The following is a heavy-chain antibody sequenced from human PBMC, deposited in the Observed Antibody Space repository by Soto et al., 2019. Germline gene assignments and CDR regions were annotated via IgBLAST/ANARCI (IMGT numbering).Heavy chain of an antibody. CDR2: ISYDGSNK. J-gene: IGHJ4*02. CDR1: GFTFSSYG. V-gene: IGHV3-30*19. Sequence: QVQLVESGGGVVQPGRSLRLSCAASGFTFSSYGMHWVRQAPGKGLEWVAVISYDGSNKYYADSVKGRFTISRDNSKNTLYLQMNSLRAEDTAVYYCARARTGITGTVDYWGQGTLVTVSS. CDR3: ARARTGITGTVDY. D-gene: IGHD1-20*01.